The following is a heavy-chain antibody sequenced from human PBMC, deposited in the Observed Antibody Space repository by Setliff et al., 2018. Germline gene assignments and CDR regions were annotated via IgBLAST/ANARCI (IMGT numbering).Heavy chain of an antibody. CDR3: AKDPTHYVLLWFGASYGMDV. CDR2: ISGSGGST. D-gene: IGHD3-10*01. V-gene: IGHV3-23*01. Sequence: GGSLRLSCAASGFTFSSYWMSWVRQAPGKGLERVSAISGSGGSTYYADSVKGRFTISRDNSKNTLYLQMNSLRAEDTAVYYCAKDPTHYVLLWFGASYGMDVWGQGTTVTVSS. CDR1: GFTFSSYW. J-gene: IGHJ6*02.